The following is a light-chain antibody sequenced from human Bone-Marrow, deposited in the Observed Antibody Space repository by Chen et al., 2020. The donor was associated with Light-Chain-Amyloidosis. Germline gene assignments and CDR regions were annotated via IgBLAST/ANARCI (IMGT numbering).Light chain of an antibody. CDR3: QSTDISDTDVL. CDR2: KDT. Sequence: TQPPSVSVPPLRTARISCSAVVLAKKFVYWFQQKPGQAPVTVIFKDTERAPGTTARFCGSSSVTTATLTISGVQAEDEADYYCQSTDISDTDVLFGGGTKLTVL. J-gene: IGLJ2*01. CDR1: VLAKKF. V-gene: IGLV3-25*03.